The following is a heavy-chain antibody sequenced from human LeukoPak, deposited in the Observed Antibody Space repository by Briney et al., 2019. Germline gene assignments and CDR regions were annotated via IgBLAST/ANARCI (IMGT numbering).Heavy chain of an antibody. CDR2: IYYSGST. Sequence: PSETLSLTCTVSGGSISSYYWSWIRPPPGKGLEWIGYIYYSGSTNYNPSLKSRVTISVDTSNNQFSLKLSSVTAADTAVYYCARDYGGSLDYWGQGTLVTVSS. D-gene: IGHD4-23*01. J-gene: IGHJ4*02. V-gene: IGHV4-59*01. CDR3: ARDYGGSLDY. CDR1: GGSISSYY.